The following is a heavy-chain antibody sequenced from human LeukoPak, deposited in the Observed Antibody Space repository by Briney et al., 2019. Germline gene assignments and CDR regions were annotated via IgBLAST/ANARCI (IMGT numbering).Heavy chain of an antibody. Sequence: ASVKVSCKASGYTFTGYYIHWVRQAPGQGLEWMGRINPNSDGTNYAQKFQGRVTMTRDTSISTAYMELSRLRSDDTAIYYCARGGVVVTTDTYDTWGQGTMVTVSS. J-gene: IGHJ3*02. D-gene: IGHD3-22*01. CDR3: ARGGVVVTTDTYDT. V-gene: IGHV1-2*06. CDR2: INPNSDGT. CDR1: GYTFTGYY.